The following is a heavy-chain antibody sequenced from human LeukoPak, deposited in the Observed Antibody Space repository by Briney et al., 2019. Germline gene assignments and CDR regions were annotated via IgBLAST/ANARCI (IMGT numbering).Heavy chain of an antibody. D-gene: IGHD2-2*01. V-gene: IGHV3-30*02. CDR3: AKDPGRRFWGCSSTSCYSLFDY. Sequence: GGSLRLSCAASGFTFSSYGMHWVRQAPGKGLEWVAFIRYDGSNKYYADSVKGRFTISRDNSKNTLYLQMNSLRAEDTAVYYCAKDPGRRFWGCSSTSCYSLFDYWGQGTLVTVSS. CDR1: GFTFSSYG. J-gene: IGHJ4*02. CDR2: IRYDGSNK.